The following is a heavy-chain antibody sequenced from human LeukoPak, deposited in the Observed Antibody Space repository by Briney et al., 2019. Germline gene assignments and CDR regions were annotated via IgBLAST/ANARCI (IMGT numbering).Heavy chain of an antibody. D-gene: IGHD5-18*01. CDR3: ATGVDTAMVQFDY. J-gene: IGHJ4*02. V-gene: IGHV4-30-4*01. CDR1: GLSISSGDYY. CDR2: IFYCGST. Sequence: SQTLSLTCTLSGLSISSGDYYWSWLRQPPGRALEGFGYIFYCGSTYYNPSLKSRVTMSVDTSKNQFSLKLSSVTAADTAVYYCATGVDTAMVQFDYWGQGTLVTVSA.